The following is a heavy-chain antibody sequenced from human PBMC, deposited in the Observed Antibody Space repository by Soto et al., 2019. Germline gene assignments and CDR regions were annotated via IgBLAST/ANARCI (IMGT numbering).Heavy chain of an antibody. J-gene: IGHJ6*02. CDR3: ARDSSDTVMVTDYYYHNGMDV. CDR2: ISSSSGYI. Sequence: LRLSCAASGFIFSSYSMNWVRQAPGKGLEWVSSISSSSGYIYYADSVKGRFTMSRDNAKNSLHLQMDSLRVEDTAVYYCARDSSDTVMVTDYYYHNGMDVWGQGTTVTVSS. V-gene: IGHV3-21*01. CDR1: GFIFSSYS. D-gene: IGHD5-18*01.